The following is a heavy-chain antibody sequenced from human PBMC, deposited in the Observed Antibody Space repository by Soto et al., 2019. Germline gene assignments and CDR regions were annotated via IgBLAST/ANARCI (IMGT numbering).Heavy chain of an antibody. J-gene: IGHJ6*02. CDR2: IYYSGST. V-gene: IGHV4-59*01. CDR1: GGSISSYY. D-gene: IGHD4-4*01. CDR3: ARGNRVPGPYYYYGMDV. Sequence: QVQLQESGPGLVKPSETLSLTCTVSGGSISSYYWSWIRQPPGKGLEWIGYIYYSGSTNYNPSLRSRVTISVDPSKNQFSLKLSSVTAADTAVYYCARGNRVPGPYYYYGMDVWGQGTTVTVSS.